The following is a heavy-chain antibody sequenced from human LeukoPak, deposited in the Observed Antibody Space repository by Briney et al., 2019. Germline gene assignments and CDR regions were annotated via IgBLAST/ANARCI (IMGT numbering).Heavy chain of an antibody. J-gene: IGHJ4*02. CDR2: IKQDGSDK. Sequence: PGGSLRLSCVASGFTFSSHWMSWVRQAPGKGLEWVGNIKQDGSDKYHADSVKGRFTISRDNAKTSLYLQMSSLRAEDTAVYYCATQTYALFDYWGQGTLVTVSS. V-gene: IGHV3-7*03. CDR3: ATQTYALFDY. CDR1: GFTFSSHW. D-gene: IGHD2-2*01.